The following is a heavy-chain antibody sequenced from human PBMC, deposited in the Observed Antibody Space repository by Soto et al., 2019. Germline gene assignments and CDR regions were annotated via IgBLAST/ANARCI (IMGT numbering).Heavy chain of an antibody. V-gene: IGHV3-30*18. D-gene: IGHD6-13*01. CDR3: AKDRGGIAAAGV. CDR2: ISYDGSNK. J-gene: IGHJ4*02. Sequence: GGSLRLSCAASGFTFSSYGMHWVRQAPGKWLEWVAVISYDGSNKYYADSVKGRFTISRDNSKNTLYLQMNSLRAEDTAVYYCAKDRGGIAAAGVWGQGTLVNVSS. CDR1: GFTFSSYG.